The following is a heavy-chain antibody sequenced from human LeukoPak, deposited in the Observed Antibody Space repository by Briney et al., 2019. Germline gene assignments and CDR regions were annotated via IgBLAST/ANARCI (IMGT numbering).Heavy chain of an antibody. V-gene: IGHV4-59*08. Sequence: SETLSLTCTVSSGSISNYYWSWIRQPRGKGLEWIGFSDYSGNTNYNPSLKSRVTISLDTSKDQIALKLSSVTAADTAVYYCARLNGGGWGQGTLVVVTP. D-gene: IGHD2-8*01. CDR3: ARLNGGG. CDR1: SGSISNYY. J-gene: IGHJ4*02. CDR2: SDYSGNT.